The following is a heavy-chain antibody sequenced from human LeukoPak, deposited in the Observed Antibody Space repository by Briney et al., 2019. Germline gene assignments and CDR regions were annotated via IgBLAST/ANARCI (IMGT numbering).Heavy chain of an antibody. D-gene: IGHD6-19*01. J-gene: IGHJ5*02. V-gene: IGHV4-39*01. Sequence: PSETLSLTCTVSGGSISSSGYYWGWVRQPPGKGLEWIASIYYSGDTYYNPSLMSRVTISVDTSKNQFSLDLNSVTAADTAVYYCARRGSGLDWFDPWGQGTLVTVAS. CDR1: GGSISSSGYY. CDR3: ARRGSGLDWFDP. CDR2: IYYSGDT.